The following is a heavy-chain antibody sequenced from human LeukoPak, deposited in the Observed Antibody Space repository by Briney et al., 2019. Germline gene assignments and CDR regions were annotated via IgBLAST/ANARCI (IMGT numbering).Heavy chain of an antibody. CDR1: GFTFSSYW. Sequence: GGSLRLSCAASGFTFSSYWMSWVRQAPGKGLEWVANIKQDGSEKYYVDSVKGRFTISRDNAKNSLYLQMNSLRAEDTAVYYCARRASSLYYHDSSGPRGVYFDYWGQGTLVTVSS. CDR3: ARRASSLYYHDSSGPRGVYFDY. J-gene: IGHJ4*02. D-gene: IGHD3-22*01. CDR2: IKQDGSEK. V-gene: IGHV3-7*01.